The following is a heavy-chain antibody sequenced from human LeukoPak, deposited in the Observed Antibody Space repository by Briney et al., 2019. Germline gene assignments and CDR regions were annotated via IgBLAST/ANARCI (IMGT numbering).Heavy chain of an antibody. CDR3: ARGILGYCSSTSCPSFGY. J-gene: IGHJ4*02. V-gene: IGHV4-34*01. Sequence: PSETLSLTCAVYGGSFSGYYWSWIRQPPGKGLEWIGEINHSGSTNYNPSLKSRVTISVDTSKNQFPLKLSSVTAADTAVYYCARGILGYCSSTSCPSFGYWGQGTLVTVSS. D-gene: IGHD2-2*01. CDR1: GGSFSGYY. CDR2: INHSGST.